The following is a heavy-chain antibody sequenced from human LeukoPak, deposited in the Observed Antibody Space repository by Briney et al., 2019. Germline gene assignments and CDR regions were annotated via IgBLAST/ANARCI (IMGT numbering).Heavy chain of an antibody. V-gene: IGHV4-39*07. D-gene: IGHD3-9*01. Sequence: SETLSLTCTVSGGSISSSSYYWGWIRQPPGKGLEWIGSIYYSGSTYYSPSLKSRVTISVDTSKNQFSLKLSSVTAADTAVYYCARDGRQYYDILTGYYSVHNWFDPWGQGTLVTVSS. CDR1: GGSISSSSYY. J-gene: IGHJ5*02. CDR3: ARDGRQYYDILTGYYSVHNWFDP. CDR2: IYYSGST.